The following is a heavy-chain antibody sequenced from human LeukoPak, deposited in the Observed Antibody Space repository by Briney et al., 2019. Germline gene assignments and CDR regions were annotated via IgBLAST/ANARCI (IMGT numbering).Heavy chain of an antibody. Sequence: GGSLRLSCAASGFTFSSYWMGWVRQAPGKGLEWVANIQQGGSHKYYVDSVQGRFTISRDNAKNSLYLQMNSLRAEDTAVYYCARDRRFVGNAFDIWGQGTMVTVSS. J-gene: IGHJ3*02. D-gene: IGHD1-26*01. CDR1: GFTFSSYW. CDR2: IQQGGSHK. V-gene: IGHV3-7*03. CDR3: ARDRRFVGNAFDI.